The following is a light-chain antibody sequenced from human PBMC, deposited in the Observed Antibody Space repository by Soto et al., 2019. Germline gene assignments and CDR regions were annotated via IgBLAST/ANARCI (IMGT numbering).Light chain of an antibody. V-gene: IGLV2-23*02. CDR2: EVN. CDR3: CSYAGNDTYV. J-gene: IGLJ6*01. Sequence: QSVLTQPASVSGSPGQSITISCTGTTSDIGTYNLVSWYQQHPGKAPKIMIFEVNKRPSGVSDRFSGSKSGDTASLTISGLQAEDETNYFCCSYAGNDTYVFGGGTKVTVL. CDR1: TSDIGTYNL.